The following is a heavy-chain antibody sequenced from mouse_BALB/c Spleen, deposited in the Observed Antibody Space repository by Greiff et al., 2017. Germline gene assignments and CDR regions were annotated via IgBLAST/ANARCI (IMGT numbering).Heavy chain of an antibody. CDR1: GYTFTDYN. Sequence: VQLQQSGPEVVRPGVSVKISCKAYGYTFTDYNMDWVKQSHGKSLEWIGDINPNNGGTIYNQKFKGKATLTVDKSSSTAYMELRSLTSEDTAVYYCARDYRYFGVWGAGTTVTVSS. CDR2: INPNNGGT. J-gene: IGHJ1*01. CDR3: ARDYRYFGV. V-gene: IGHV1-18*01.